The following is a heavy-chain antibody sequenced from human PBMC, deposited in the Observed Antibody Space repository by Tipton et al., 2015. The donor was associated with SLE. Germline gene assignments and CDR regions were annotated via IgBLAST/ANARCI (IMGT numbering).Heavy chain of an antibody. CDR1: GGSISSYY. V-gene: IGHV4-59*01. Sequence: TLSLTCTVSGGSISSYYWSWIRQPPGKGLEWIGYIYYSGSTNYNPSLKSRVTISVDTSKNQFSLKLSSVTAADTAVDYWARVRGRGYFQHWGQGTLVTVSS. CDR2: IYYSGST. D-gene: IGHD3-10*01. J-gene: IGHJ1*01. CDR3: ARVRGRGYFQH.